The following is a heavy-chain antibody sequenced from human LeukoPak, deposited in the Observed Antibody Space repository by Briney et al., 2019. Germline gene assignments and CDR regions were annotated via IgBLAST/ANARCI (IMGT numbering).Heavy chain of an antibody. CDR3: GSYRRAYDV. V-gene: IGHV3-53*01. Sequence: GGSLRLSCAASGLTVSTTSMTWVRQAPGKGLEWVSDILDDGRIYYADSVKGRFTISRDHSQNRVNLQMDNLRAEDAAIYYCGSYRRAYDVWGQGTVVTVAS. D-gene: IGHD1-26*01. CDR1: GLTVSTTS. CDR2: ILDDGRI. J-gene: IGHJ3*01.